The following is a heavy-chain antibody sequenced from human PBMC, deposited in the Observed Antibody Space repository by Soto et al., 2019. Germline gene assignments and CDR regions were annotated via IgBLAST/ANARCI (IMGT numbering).Heavy chain of an antibody. D-gene: IGHD2-2*01. Sequence: QVQLVQSGAEVKKPGSLVKVPCKASGGTFSSYAISWVRQAPGQGLEWMGGIIPIFGTANYAQKFQGRVTITADESTSTAYMELSSLRSEDTAVYYCARAGRYCSSTSCSYNWFDPWGQGTLVTVSS. V-gene: IGHV1-69*01. J-gene: IGHJ5*02. CDR1: GGTFSSYA. CDR3: ARAGRYCSSTSCSYNWFDP. CDR2: IIPIFGTA.